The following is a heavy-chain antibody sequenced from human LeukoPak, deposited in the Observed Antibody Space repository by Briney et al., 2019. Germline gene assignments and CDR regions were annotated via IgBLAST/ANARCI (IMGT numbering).Heavy chain of an antibody. V-gene: IGHV3-48*03. D-gene: IGHD3-16*01. J-gene: IGHJ6*02. Sequence: QPGGSLRLSCAASVFTFSSYEMNWVRQAPGKGLEWVSYISSSGSTIYYADSVKGRFTISRDNAKNSLYLQMNSLRAEDTAVYYCARDRRLNYGMDVWGQGTTVTVSS. CDR2: ISSSGSTI. CDR3: ARDRRLNYGMDV. CDR1: VFTFSSYE.